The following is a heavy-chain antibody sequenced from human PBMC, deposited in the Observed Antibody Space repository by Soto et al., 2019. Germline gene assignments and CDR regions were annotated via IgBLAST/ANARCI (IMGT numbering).Heavy chain of an antibody. J-gene: IGHJ4*02. CDR1: GFTFSDYY. V-gene: IGHV3-11*01. D-gene: IGHD6-6*01. CDR3: ARDLVAVSGGVYSSSSGGYFFDF. Sequence: QVQLVESGGGLVKPGGSLRLSCAASGFTFSDYYMSWIRQAPGKGLEWVSYLSNSGRTLYYADSMKGRFTISRDNARNSLFLQMNSLRSDDTAVYYCARDLVAVSGGVYSSSSGGYFFDFWGQGTLVTVSS. CDR2: LSNSGRTL.